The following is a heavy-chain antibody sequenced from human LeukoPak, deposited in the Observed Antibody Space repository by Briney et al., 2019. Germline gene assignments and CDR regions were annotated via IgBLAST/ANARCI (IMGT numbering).Heavy chain of an antibody. V-gene: IGHV3-9*01. CDR1: GFTFDDYA. Sequence: GGSLRLSCAASGFTFDDYAMHWVRQAPRKGLEWVSGISWRSDSVDYAESVKGRFTISRDNAKNSLYLQMNSLRADDTALYYCAKDWSYGGNSWKYFGSWGQGILVTVSS. D-gene: IGHD4-23*01. CDR2: ISWRSDSV. CDR3: AKDWSYGGNSWKYFGS. J-gene: IGHJ4*02.